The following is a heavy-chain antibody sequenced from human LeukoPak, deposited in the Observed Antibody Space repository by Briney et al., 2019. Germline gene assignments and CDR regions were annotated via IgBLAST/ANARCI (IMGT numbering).Heavy chain of an antibody. CDR2: IYYSGST. D-gene: IGHD3-10*01. Sequence: SETLSLTCTVSRYSISTGYYWAWLRQPPGKGLEWIGSIYYSGSTYYNPSLKSRVSISADTSRNQFSLRLSSVTAADTAMYYCARDGSGGFDYWGQGTLVTVSS. CDR3: ARDGSGGFDY. CDR1: RYSISTGYY. J-gene: IGHJ4*02. V-gene: IGHV4-38-2*02.